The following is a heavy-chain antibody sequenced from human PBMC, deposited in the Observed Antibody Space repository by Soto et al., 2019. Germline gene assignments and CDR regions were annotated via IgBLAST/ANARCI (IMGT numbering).Heavy chain of an antibody. V-gene: IGHV4-39*01. J-gene: IGHJ5*02. CDR1: GGSISSSSYY. CDR3: ARRRRLWFGELFETMFDP. CDR2: IYYSGST. Sequence: SETLSLTCTVSGGSISSSSYYWGWIRQPPGKGLEWIGSIYYSGSTYYNPSLKSRVTISVDTSKNQFSLKLSSVTAADTAVYYCARRRRLWFGELFETMFDPWGQGTLVTVSS. D-gene: IGHD3-10*01.